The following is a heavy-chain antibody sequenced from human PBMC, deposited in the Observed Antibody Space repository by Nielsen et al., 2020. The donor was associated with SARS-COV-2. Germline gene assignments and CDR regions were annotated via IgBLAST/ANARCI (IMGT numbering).Heavy chain of an antibody. Sequence: GESLKISCAASGFTFSSYWMSWVRQAPGKGLEWVANIKQDGSEKYYVDSVKGRFTISRDNAKNSLYLQMNSLRAEDTAVYYCARHPSIFGVDYGMDVWGQGTTVTVSS. CDR1: GFTFSSYW. CDR3: ARHPSIFGVDYGMDV. V-gene: IGHV3-7*03. CDR2: IKQDGSEK. J-gene: IGHJ6*02. D-gene: IGHD3-3*01.